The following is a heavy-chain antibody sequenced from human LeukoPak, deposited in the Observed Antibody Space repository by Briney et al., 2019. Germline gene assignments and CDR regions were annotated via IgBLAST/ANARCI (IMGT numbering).Heavy chain of an antibody. V-gene: IGHV3-21*05. CDR3: ARSNYWFDP. CDR1: GFTFSSYN. Sequence: PGGSLRLSCAASGFTFSSYNMNWVRQAPGKGLEWVSYISSSSSYTNYADSVKGRFTISRDNAKNSLYLQMNSLRAEDAAVYYCARSNYWFDPWGQGTLVTVSS. CDR2: ISSSSSYT. J-gene: IGHJ5*02.